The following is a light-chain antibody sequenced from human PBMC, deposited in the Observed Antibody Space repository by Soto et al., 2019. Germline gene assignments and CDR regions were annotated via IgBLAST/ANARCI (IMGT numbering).Light chain of an antibody. CDR1: QSISSSY. J-gene: IGKJ1*01. Sequence: EIVLTQSPATLSSSPGERATLSCRASQSISSSYLAWYQQKPGQAPRLLIYGASSRATGIPDRFSGSGSGTDFTLTINRLEPEDFAVYYCQQYDSSPRTFGQGTKVDI. CDR2: GAS. CDR3: QQYDSSPRT. V-gene: IGKV3-20*01.